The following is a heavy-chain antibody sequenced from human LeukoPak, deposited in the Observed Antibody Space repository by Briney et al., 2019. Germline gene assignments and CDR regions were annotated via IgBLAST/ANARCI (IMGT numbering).Heavy chain of an antibody. CDR3: ASSPGDTLDY. V-gene: IGHV4-61*02. CDR2: IYTSGST. J-gene: IGHJ4*02. Sequence: PSETLSLTYTVSGGSISSGSYYWSWIRQPAGKGLEWIGRIYTSGSTNYNPSLKSRVTISVDTSRNQFSLKLSSVTAADTAVYYCASSPGDTLDYWGQGTLVTVSS. D-gene: IGHD5-18*01. CDR1: GGSISSGSYY.